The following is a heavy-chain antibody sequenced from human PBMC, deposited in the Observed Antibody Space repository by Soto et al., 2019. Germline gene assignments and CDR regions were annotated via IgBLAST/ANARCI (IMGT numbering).Heavy chain of an antibody. J-gene: IGHJ3*01. Sequence: QVQLVQSGAEVKKPGASVKVSCKASGYTFTTYDINWVRQATGQGLEWMGWMNPNSGNTGYAQKFQGRVTMTRNTSISTAYMELSSLISEDTALYYCARGVRRLGVVLSNWGQGTMVTVSS. CDR1: GYTFTTYD. D-gene: IGHD2-21*01. CDR3: ARGVRRLGVVLSN. CDR2: MNPNSGNT. V-gene: IGHV1-8*01.